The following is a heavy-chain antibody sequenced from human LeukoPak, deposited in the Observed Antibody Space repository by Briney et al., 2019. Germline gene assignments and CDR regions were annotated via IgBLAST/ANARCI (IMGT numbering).Heavy chain of an antibody. CDR2: INHSGST. Sequence: SETLSLTCAVYGGSFSGYYWSWIRQPPGKGLEWIGEINHSGSTNYNPSLKSRVTISVDTSKNQFSLKLSSVTAADTAVYYCARDKNIFVGDRGLGYNFYMDVWGKGTTVTISS. J-gene: IGHJ6*03. V-gene: IGHV4-34*01. CDR3: ARDKNIFVGDRGLGYNFYMDV. CDR1: GGSFSGYY. D-gene: IGHD2/OR15-2a*01.